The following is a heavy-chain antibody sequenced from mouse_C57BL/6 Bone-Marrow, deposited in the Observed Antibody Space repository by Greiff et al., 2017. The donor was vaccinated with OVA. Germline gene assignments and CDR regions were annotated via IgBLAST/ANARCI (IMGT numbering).Heavy chain of an antibody. Sequence: EVQRVESGGGLVQPGGSLKLSCAASGFDFSRYWMSWVRQAPGKGLEWIGEVNPYISKINYTPSLKDKFIISRDNAKDTLYLQMSKVSSEDTALYYCARQGYYGSSLFAYWGQGTLVTVSA. CDR3: ARQGYYGSSLFAY. V-gene: IGHV4-1*02. J-gene: IGHJ3*01. CDR2: VNPYISKI. CDR1: GFDFSRYW. D-gene: IGHD1-1*01.